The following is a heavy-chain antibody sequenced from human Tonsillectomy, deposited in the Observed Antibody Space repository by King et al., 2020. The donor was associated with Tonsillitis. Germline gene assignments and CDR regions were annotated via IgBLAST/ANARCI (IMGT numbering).Heavy chain of an antibody. CDR2: IYSSGST. J-gene: IGHJ4*02. CDR1: GGSITYYY. Sequence: VQLQESGPGLVKPSETLSLTCTVSGGSITYYYWTWIRQPAGKGREWIGRIYSSGSTNYNPSLKSRVTMSLDTSKNQFSLKLSSVTAADTAMYYCASESIALTGGIDYWGQGTLVTVSS. CDR3: ASESIALTGGIDY. V-gene: IGHV4-4*07. D-gene: IGHD3-9*01.